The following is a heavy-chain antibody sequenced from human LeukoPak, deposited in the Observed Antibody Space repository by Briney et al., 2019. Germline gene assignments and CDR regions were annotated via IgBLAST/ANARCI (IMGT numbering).Heavy chain of an antibody. V-gene: IGHV3-21*01. Sequence: GGSLRRSCAASGFSFSAYNINWVRQAPGKGLEWVSCISPSGDHRYYADSVRGRFTISRDNAKNSVYLQMNSLRAEDTAVYYCARDAAYFDSSGYYPDPLDYWGQGTLVSVSS. J-gene: IGHJ4*02. D-gene: IGHD3-22*01. CDR2: ISPSGDHR. CDR3: ARDAAYFDSSGYYPDPLDY. CDR1: GFSFSAYN.